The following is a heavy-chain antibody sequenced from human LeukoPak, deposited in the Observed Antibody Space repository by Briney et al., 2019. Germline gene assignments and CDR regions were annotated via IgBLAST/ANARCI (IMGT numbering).Heavy chain of an antibody. V-gene: IGHV3-9*01. Sequence: PGRSLRLSCAASGLTFDDYAMHWVRQAPGKGLEWVSGISWNSGSIGYADSVKGRFTISRDNAKNSLYLQMNSLRAEDTALYYCAKGPNYDSSGYPFDPWGQGTLVTVSS. CDR1: GLTFDDYA. D-gene: IGHD3-22*01. CDR2: ISWNSGSI. J-gene: IGHJ5*02. CDR3: AKGPNYDSSGYPFDP.